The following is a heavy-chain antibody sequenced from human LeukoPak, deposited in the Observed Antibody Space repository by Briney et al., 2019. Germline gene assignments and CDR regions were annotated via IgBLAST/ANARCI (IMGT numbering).Heavy chain of an antibody. CDR2: ISYDGSKK. D-gene: IGHD3-10*01. V-gene: IGHV3-30*04. CDR3: ARDSGDLPDNVDTPGS. J-gene: IGHJ5*02. Sequence: GGSLRLPCAASGFTFSAFTMNWVRQAPGKGLEWVTLISYDGSKKLYSDSVKGRFTISRDNSNSTLYLQMTSLTTDDTGLYYCARDSGDLPDNVDTPGSWGQGTLVTVSS. CDR1: GFTFSAFT.